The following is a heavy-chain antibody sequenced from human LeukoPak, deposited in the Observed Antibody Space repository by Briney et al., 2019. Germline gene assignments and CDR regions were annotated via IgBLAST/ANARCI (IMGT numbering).Heavy chain of an antibody. CDR3: TRGAAGFDY. D-gene: IGHD6-13*01. V-gene: IGHV3-13*04. Sequence: PGGSLRLSCAASGFTSSTYDMHWVRQATGKGLEWVSGMGKTAGDTYYSGSVQGRFTISRENAKNSVYLEMNSLRAGDTAVYYCTRGAAGFDYWGQGTLVSVSS. J-gene: IGHJ4*02. CDR1: GFTSSTYD. CDR2: MGKTAGDT.